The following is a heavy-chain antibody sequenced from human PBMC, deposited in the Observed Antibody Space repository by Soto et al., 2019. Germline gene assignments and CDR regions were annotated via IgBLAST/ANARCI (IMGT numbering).Heavy chain of an antibody. CDR1: GYTFTSYA. V-gene: IGHV1-3*01. D-gene: IGHD2-2*01. CDR2: INAGNGNT. CDR3: AREGDIVVVPANTYGMDV. Sequence: ASVKVSCKASGYTFTSYAMHWVRQAPGQRLEWMGWINAGNGNTKYSQKFQGRVTITRDTSASTAYMELSSLRSEDTAVYYCAREGDIVVVPANTYGMDVWGQGTTVTVSS. J-gene: IGHJ6*02.